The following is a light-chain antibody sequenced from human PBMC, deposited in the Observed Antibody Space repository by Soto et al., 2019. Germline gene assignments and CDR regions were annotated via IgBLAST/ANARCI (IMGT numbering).Light chain of an antibody. CDR1: SSNIGAGYD. V-gene: IGLV1-40*01. CDR3: QSYDSSLSGYV. CDR2: GNS. Sequence: AVVTQPPSVSGAPGQRVTISCTGSSSNIGAGYDVHWYQQLPGTAPKLLIYGNSNRPSGVPDRFSGSKSGTSASLAITGLQAEDEADYYCQSYDSSLSGYVFGGGTQLTVL. J-gene: IGLJ7*01.